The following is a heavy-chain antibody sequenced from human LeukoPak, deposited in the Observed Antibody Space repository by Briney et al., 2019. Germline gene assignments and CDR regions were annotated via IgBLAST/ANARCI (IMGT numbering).Heavy chain of an antibody. Sequence: GGSLRLSCAASGFTFSSYSMNWVRQAPGKGLEWVSSISSSSSYIYYADSVKGRFTISRDNAKNSLYLQMNSLRAEDTAVYYCARAYDSSGYFDYWGQGTLVTVSS. CDR1: GFTFSSYS. V-gene: IGHV3-21*01. CDR3: ARAYDSSGYFDY. J-gene: IGHJ4*02. CDR2: ISSSSSYI. D-gene: IGHD3-22*01.